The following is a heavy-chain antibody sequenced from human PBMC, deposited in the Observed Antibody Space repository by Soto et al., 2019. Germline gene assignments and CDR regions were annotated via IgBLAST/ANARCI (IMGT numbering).Heavy chain of an antibody. CDR1: GYTFTSYY. D-gene: IGHD3-22*01. Sequence: QVQLVQSGAEVKKPGASVKVSCKASGYTFTSYYMHWVRQAPGQGLDWMGIINPSGGSTSYAQKFQGRVTMTKDTSTSTVYMDLSSLRSEDTAVYYCARDFMAMIVVVTPYGMDVWGEGTKVTVSS. V-gene: IGHV1-46*01. CDR3: ARDFMAMIVVVTPYGMDV. J-gene: IGHJ6*04. CDR2: INPSGGST.